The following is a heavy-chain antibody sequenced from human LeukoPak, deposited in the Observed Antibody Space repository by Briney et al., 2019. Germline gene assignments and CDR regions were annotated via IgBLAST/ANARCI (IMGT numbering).Heavy chain of an antibody. CDR2: ISSSSSTI. J-gene: IGHJ1*01. D-gene: IGHD1-26*01. CDR1: GFTFSSDS. V-gene: IGHV3-48*02. CDR3: AISGSYYPGAGEYFQH. Sequence: GGSLRLSCAASGFTFSSDSMNWVRQAPGKGLEWVSYISSSSSTIYYADSVKGRFTISRDNAKNSLYLQMNSLRDEDTAVYYCAISGSYYPGAGEYFQHWGQGTLVTVSS.